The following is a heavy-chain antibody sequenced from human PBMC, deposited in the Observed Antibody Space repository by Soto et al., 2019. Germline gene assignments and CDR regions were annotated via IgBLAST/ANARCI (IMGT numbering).Heavy chain of an antibody. CDR1: GFSLSNARMG. D-gene: IGHD5-12*01. V-gene: IGHV2-26*01. CDR3: ARIGGYDFHYYYYYMDV. Sequence: SGPTLVNPTETLTLTCTVSGFSLSNARMGVSWIRQPPGKALEWLAHIFSNDEKSYSTSLKSRLTISKDTSKSQVVLTMTNMDPVDTATYYCARIGGYDFHYYYYYMDVWGKGTTVTVSS. CDR2: IFSNDEK. J-gene: IGHJ6*03.